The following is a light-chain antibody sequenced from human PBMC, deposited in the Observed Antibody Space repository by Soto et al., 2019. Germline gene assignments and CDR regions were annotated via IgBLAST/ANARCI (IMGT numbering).Light chain of an antibody. Sequence: QSVLTQPPSASGTPGQRVTISCSGSSSNIGSNYVYWYQQLPGTAPKLLIYMNNQRPSGVPDRFSGSKYGTSASLATSGLRSGDEADYYCAAWDDSLSGWVFGGGTKL. CDR3: AAWDDSLSGWV. V-gene: IGLV1-47*01. CDR2: MNN. CDR1: SSNIGSNY. J-gene: IGLJ3*02.